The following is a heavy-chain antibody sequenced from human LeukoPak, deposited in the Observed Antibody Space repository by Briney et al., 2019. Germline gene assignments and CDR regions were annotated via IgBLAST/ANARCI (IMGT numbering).Heavy chain of an antibody. V-gene: IGHV1-18*01. D-gene: IGHD3-10*01. CDR1: GYTFTSYG. CDR2: ISAYNGNT. J-gene: IGHJ5*02. CDR3: ARAMVRGVIPQYWFDP. Sequence: ASVKVSCKASGYTFTSYGITWVRQAPGQGLEWMGWISAYNGNTNYAQKLQGRVTMTTDTSTSTAYMELRGLRSDDTAVCYCARAMVRGVIPQYWFDPWGQGTLVTVSS.